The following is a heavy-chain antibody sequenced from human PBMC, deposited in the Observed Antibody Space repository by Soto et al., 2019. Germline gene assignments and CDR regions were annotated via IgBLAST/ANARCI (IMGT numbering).Heavy chain of an antibody. J-gene: IGHJ4*02. D-gene: IGHD1-7*01. CDR2: IYYSGGT. CDR1: GGSISISNYY. CDR3: ARLYNWNYYGDY. V-gene: IGHV4-39*01. Sequence: SETLSLTCTVSGGSISISNYYWGWIRQPPGKGLEWIGSIYYSGGTYYSPSLKSRVTISVDTSKNQFSLRLSSVTAADTAVYYCARLYNWNYYGDYWGQGILVTV.